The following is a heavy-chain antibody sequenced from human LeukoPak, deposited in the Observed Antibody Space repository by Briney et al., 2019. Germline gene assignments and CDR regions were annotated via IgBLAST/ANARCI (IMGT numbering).Heavy chain of an antibody. D-gene: IGHD5-24*01. J-gene: IGHJ3*02. V-gene: IGHV4-59*08. CDR3: ARYAGGRWLQLGYAFDI. CDR2: IYYSGST. Sequence: SETLSLTCTVSGGSISSYYWSWIRQPPGKGLEWIGYIYYSGSTDYNPSLKSRVTISVDTSKNQFSLKLSSVTAADTAVYYCARYAGGRWLQLGYAFDIWGQGTMVTVSS. CDR1: GGSISSYY.